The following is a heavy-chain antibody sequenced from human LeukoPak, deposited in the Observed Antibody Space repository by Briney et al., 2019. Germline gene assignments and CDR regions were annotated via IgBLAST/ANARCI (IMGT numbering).Heavy chain of an antibody. CDR2: INSDGSGT. D-gene: IGHD4/OR15-4a*01. CDR1: GLTFSSYW. Sequence: PGGSLRLSCAASGLTFSSYWMHWDRQAPGKGLVWISRINSDGSGTSYADSVKGRFTISRDNAKNTLYLQMNSLRAEDTAVYYCARADEGANSWVNYWGQGTLVTVSS. J-gene: IGHJ4*02. CDR3: ARADEGANSWVNY. V-gene: IGHV3-74*01.